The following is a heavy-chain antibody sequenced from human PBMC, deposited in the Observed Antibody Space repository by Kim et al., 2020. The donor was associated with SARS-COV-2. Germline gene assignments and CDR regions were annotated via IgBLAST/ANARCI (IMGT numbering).Heavy chain of an antibody. CDR3: ARGLRTRALDCSSTSCLRAGYCSGGSCYSGYFDY. D-gene: IGHD2-15*01. Sequence: SETLSLTCAVYGGSFSGYYWSCIRQPPGKGLEWIGEINHSGSTNYNPSLKSRVTISVDTSKNQFSLKPSSVTAADTAVYYCARGLRTRALDCSSTSCLRAGYCSGGSCYSGYFDYWGQGTLVTVSS. J-gene: IGHJ4*02. V-gene: IGHV4-34*01. CDR1: GGSFSGYY. CDR2: INHSGST.